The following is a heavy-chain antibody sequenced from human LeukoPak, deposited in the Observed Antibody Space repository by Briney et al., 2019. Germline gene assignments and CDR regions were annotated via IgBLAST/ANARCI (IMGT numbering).Heavy chain of an antibody. CDR1: GDSISSGNSY. Sequence: SETLSLTCTVSGDSISSGNSYWGWNRQPPGEGREWIVTIYYIGNTYYSPSLNSRVTMSVYTTKNQFSLKLTSMTAADTAVYYCARHVHYHDFSGFLAGGQGTLVTVSA. V-gene: IGHV4-39*01. J-gene: IGHJ4*02. D-gene: IGHD3-22*01. CDR3: ARHVHYHDFSGFLA. CDR2: IYYIGNT.